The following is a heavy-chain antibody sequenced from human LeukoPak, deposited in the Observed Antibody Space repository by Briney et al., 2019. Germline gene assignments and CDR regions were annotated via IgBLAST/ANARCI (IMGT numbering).Heavy chain of an antibody. CDR2: IRYSGST. D-gene: IGHD4-17*01. V-gene: IGHV4-39*07. CDR1: DGSISRSDYC. J-gene: IGHJ4*02. CDR3: ARGGPYDYGDYGFDY. Sequence: PSQTLSLTCTVSDGSISRSDYCWSWIRQPPGKGLEWIGSIRYSGSTYYNPSLKSRVTMSVDTSNNQFSLRLTSVTAADTAVYYCARGGPYDYGDYGFDYWGQGTLVTVSS.